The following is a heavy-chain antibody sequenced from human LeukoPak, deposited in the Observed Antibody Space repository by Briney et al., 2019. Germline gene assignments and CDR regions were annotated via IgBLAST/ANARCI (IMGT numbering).Heavy chain of an antibody. CDR2: ISSSSSYI. Sequence: AGGSLRLSCAASGFTFSSYSMNWVRQAPGKGLEWVSSISSSSSYIYYADSVKGRFTISRDNAKNSLYLQMNSPRAEDTAVYYCARDPSPLTTGTTLSAAYWGQGTLVTVSS. V-gene: IGHV3-21*01. CDR1: GFTFSSYS. D-gene: IGHD1-1*01. CDR3: ARDPSPLTTGTTLSAAY. J-gene: IGHJ4*02.